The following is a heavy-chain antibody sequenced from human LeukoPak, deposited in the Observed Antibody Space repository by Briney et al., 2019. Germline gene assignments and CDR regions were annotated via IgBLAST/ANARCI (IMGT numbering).Heavy chain of an antibody. Sequence: PSETLSLTCTVSGGSISSYYWSWIRQPPGKGLEWIGYIYYSGSTNYNPSLKSRVTISVDTSKNQFSLKLSSVTAADTAVYYCASILASYDSSGYYDYWGQGTLVAVSS. J-gene: IGHJ4*02. D-gene: IGHD3-22*01. CDR2: IYYSGST. CDR3: ASILASYDSSGYYDY. CDR1: GGSISSYY. V-gene: IGHV4-59*01.